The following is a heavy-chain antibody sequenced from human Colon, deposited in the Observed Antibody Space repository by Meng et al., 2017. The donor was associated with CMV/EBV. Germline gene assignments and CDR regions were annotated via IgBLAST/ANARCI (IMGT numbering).Heavy chain of an antibody. J-gene: IGHJ3*02. V-gene: IGHV3-30*02. CDR1: AFKFSFYG. CDR3: TRGYSGIDIYAFDI. D-gene: IGHD1-26*01. CDR2: IWYDGSNS. Sequence: GESLKISCAASAFKFSFYGMHWVRQAPGKGLEWVAFIWYDGSNSYHADSVKGRFTISRDNSKNTLYLQMNSLGRDDTAVYYCTRGYSGIDIYAFDIWGQGTLVTVSS.